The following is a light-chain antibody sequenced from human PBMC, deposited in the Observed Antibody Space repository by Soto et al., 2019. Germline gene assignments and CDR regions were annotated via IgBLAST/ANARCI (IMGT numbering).Light chain of an antibody. V-gene: IGKV3-15*01. CDR2: GAS. J-gene: IGKJ2*03. CDR1: QSVRSD. CDR3: QQYNNWPPYS. Sequence: EIMMTQSPATLSVSPGERATLSCRASQSVRSDLAWYQQRPGQAPRLLIYGASTRAPGIPGRFTGSGFGTDFTLTISSLQSEDFAVYYCQQYNNWPPYSFGQGTKLEIK.